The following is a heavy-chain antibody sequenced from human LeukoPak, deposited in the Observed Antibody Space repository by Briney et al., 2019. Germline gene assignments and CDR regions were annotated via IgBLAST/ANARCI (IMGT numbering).Heavy chain of an antibody. Sequence: PGGSLRLSCAASGFTFSSYAMSWVRQAPGKGLEWVSAISGSGGSTYYADSAKGRFTISRDNSKNTLYLQMNSLRAEDTAVYYCAKVQDEYGGNSLRGGYYFDYWGQGTLVTVSS. CDR2: ISGSGGST. CDR1: GFTFSSYA. V-gene: IGHV3-23*01. CDR3: AKVQDEYGGNSLRGGYYFDY. D-gene: IGHD4-23*01. J-gene: IGHJ4*02.